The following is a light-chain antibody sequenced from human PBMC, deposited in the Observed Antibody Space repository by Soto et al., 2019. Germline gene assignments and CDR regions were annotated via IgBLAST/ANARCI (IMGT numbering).Light chain of an antibody. CDR2: DVS. CDR3: SSYTSSSSPDV. Sequence: QSVLTQPASVPGSPGQSITISCTGTSSDVGGYNYVSWYQQHPGKAPKLMIYDVSNRPSGVSNRFSGSKSGNTASLTISGLQAEDEADYYCSSYTSSSSPDVFGTGTKLTVL. V-gene: IGLV2-14*01. CDR1: SSDVGGYNY. J-gene: IGLJ1*01.